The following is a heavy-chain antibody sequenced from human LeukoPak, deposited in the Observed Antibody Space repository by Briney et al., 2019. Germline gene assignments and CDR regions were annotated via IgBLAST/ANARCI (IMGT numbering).Heavy chain of an antibody. D-gene: IGHD2-15*01. CDR2: ISASGGTT. V-gene: IGHV3-23*01. CDR1: GFTFTTYA. J-gene: IGHJ4*02. Sequence: GGSLRPSCAASGFTFTTYAMNWVRQAPGKGLEWVSGISASGGTTYYADSVKGRFTISRDNSKMTLYLQMNSLRGEDTALYYCAKGGGGHCSGGFCSNFDYWGQGALVTVSA. CDR3: AKGGGGHCSGGFCSNFDY.